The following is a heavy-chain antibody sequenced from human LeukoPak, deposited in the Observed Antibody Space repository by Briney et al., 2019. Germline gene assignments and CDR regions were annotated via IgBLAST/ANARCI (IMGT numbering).Heavy chain of an antibody. CDR1: GFSFSSYW. V-gene: IGHV3-7*01. D-gene: IGHD3-22*01. Sequence: GGSLRLSCEGSGFSFSSYWMSWVRQAPGKGLEWVANIKQDGSEKYYVDSVKGRFTISRDNAKNSLYLQMNSLRAEDTAVYYCARDKILYYYDSSGGFDYWGQGTLVTVSS. CDR3: ARDKILYYYDSSGGFDY. CDR2: IKQDGSEK. J-gene: IGHJ4*02.